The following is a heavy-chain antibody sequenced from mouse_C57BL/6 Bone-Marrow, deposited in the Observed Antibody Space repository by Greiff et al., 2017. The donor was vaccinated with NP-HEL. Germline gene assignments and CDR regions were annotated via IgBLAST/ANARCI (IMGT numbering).Heavy chain of an antibody. CDR1: GYTFTSYW. D-gene: IGHD1-1*01. CDR3: ARQGKALLRYFDY. V-gene: IGHV1-55*01. Sequence: VQLQQSGAELVKPGASVKMSCKASGYTFTSYWITWVKQRPGQGLEWIGDIYPGSGSTNYNEKFKSKATLTVDTSSSTAYMQLSSLTSEDSAVYYCARQGKALLRYFDYWGQGTTLTVSS. CDR2: IYPGSGST. J-gene: IGHJ2*01.